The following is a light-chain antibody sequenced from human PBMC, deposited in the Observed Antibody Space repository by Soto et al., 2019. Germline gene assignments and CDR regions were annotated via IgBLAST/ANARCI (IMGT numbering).Light chain of an antibody. J-gene: IGKJ4*01. Sequence: DILMTQSPSTLSASVGDRVTITCRASQSISRWLAWYPQKPGQAPKLLIYTASILESGVPSRFSGSGSGTEFTLTISSLQPDDFATYFCQQYNTYPLTFGGGTKVEIK. CDR1: QSISRW. CDR2: TAS. V-gene: IGKV1-5*03. CDR3: QQYNTYPLT.